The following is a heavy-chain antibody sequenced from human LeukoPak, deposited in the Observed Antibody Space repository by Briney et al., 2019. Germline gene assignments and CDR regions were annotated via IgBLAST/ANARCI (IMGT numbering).Heavy chain of an antibody. Sequence: SETLSLTCTVSGGSISSSIYYWVWIRQPPGKGLEWIGTIYYSGSTYYNPSLKSRVTISVDTSKNHFSLKLSSVTAADTAVYYCARGGNYYDSSGYLNPFDYWGQGTLVTVSS. J-gene: IGHJ4*02. D-gene: IGHD3-22*01. CDR3: ARGGNYYDSSGYLNPFDY. V-gene: IGHV4-39*07. CDR1: GGSISSSIYY. CDR2: IYYSGST.